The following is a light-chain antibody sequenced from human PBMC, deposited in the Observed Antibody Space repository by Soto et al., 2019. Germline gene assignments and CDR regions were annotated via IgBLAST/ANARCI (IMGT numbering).Light chain of an antibody. CDR1: SSDVGSYNL. CDR3: CSYAGSVL. Sequence: QSALTQPASVSGSPGQSITISCTGTSSDVGSYNLVSWYRQHPGKAPKLMIYEVSKRPSGVSNRFSGSKSGNTASLTISGLQAEDEADYYCCSYAGSVLFGGGTKRTVL. V-gene: IGLV2-23*02. J-gene: IGLJ2*01. CDR2: EVS.